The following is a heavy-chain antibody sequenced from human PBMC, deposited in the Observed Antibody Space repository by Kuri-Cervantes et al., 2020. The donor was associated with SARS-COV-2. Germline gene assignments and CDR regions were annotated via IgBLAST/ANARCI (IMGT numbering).Heavy chain of an antibody. V-gene: IGHV3-23*01. CDR1: GFTFSSYA. J-gene: IGHJ4*02. D-gene: IGHD3-16*01. Sequence: GESLKISCAASGFTFSSYAMSWVRQAPGKGLEWVSAISGSGGSPYYADSVKGRFTISRDNSKNTLYLQMNSLRAKDTAVYYCAKSGEDGLGTSFDYWGQGTLVTVSS. CDR2: ISGSGGSP. CDR3: AKSGEDGLGTSFDY.